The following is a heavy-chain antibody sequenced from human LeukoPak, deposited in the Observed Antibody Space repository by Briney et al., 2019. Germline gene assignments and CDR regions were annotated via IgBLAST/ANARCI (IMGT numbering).Heavy chain of an antibody. CDR1: GFTFSSYA. J-gene: IGHJ4*02. CDR3: AKDPFYGSGSPLLGYFDY. V-gene: IGHV3-23*01. D-gene: IGHD3-10*01. Sequence: GGSLRLSCAASGFTFSSYAMSWVRQAPGKGREWVSAISGSGGSTYYADSVKGRFTISRDNSKNTLYLQMNSLRAEDTAVYYCAKDPFYGSGSPLLGYFDYWGQGTLVTVSS. CDR2: ISGSGGST.